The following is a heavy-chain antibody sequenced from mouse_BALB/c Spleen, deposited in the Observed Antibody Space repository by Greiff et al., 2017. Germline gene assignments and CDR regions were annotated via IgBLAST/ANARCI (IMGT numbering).Heavy chain of an antibody. CDR2: IYPYNGGT. CDR1: GYTFTDYN. CDR3: ASLLRDAMDY. D-gene: IGHD1-2*01. V-gene: IGHV1S29*02. J-gene: IGHJ4*01. Sequence: VQLKESGPELVKPGASVKISCKASGYTFTDYNMHWVKQSHGKSLEWIGYIYPYNGGTGYNQKFKSKATLTVDNSSSTAYMELRSLTSKDSAVYYCASLLRDAMDYWGQGTSVTVSS.